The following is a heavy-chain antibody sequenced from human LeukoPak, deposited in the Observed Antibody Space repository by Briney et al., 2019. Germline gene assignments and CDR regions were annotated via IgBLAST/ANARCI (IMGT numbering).Heavy chain of an antibody. Sequence: QPGGSLRLSCAASGFTFDDYAMHWVRQAPGKGLEWVSLISGDGGSTYYADSVKGRFTISRDNSKNSLYLQMNSLRTEDTALYYCAKPYSSSPLDAFDIWGQGTMVTVSS. D-gene: IGHD6-13*01. V-gene: IGHV3-43*02. J-gene: IGHJ3*02. CDR2: ISGDGGST. CDR3: AKPYSSSPLDAFDI. CDR1: GFTFDDYA.